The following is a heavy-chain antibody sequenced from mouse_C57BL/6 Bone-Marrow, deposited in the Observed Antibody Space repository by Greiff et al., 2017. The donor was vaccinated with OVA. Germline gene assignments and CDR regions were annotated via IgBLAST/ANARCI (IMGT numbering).Heavy chain of an antibody. D-gene: IGHD2-1*01. V-gene: IGHV1-81*01. CDR1: GYTFTSYG. CDR3: ASGPYYGNYGFAY. Sequence: QVQLKQSGAELARPGASVKLSCKASGYTFTSYGISWVKQRTGQGLEWIGEIYPRSGNTYYNEKFKGKATLTADKSSSTAYMELCSLTSEDSAVYFCASGPYYGNYGFAYWGQGTLVTVSA. J-gene: IGHJ3*01. CDR2: IYPRSGNT.